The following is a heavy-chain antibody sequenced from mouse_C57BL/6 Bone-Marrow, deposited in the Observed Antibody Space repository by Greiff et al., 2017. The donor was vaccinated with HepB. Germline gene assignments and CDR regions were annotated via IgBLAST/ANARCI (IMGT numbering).Heavy chain of an antibody. V-gene: IGHV14-4*01. CDR3: TPITTVVATPVYFDY. D-gene: IGHD1-1*01. CDR1: GFNIKDDY. CDR2: IDPENGDT. J-gene: IGHJ2*01. Sequence: VQLQQSGAELVRPGASVKLSCTASGFNIKDDYMHWVKQRPEQGMEWIGWIDPENGDTEYASKFQGKATITADTSSNTAYLQLSSLTSEDTAVYYCTPITTVVATPVYFDYWGQGTTLTVSS.